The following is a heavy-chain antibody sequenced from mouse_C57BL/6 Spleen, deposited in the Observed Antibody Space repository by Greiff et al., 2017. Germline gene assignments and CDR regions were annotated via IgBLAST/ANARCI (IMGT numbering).Heavy chain of an antibody. D-gene: IGHD1-1*01. CDR2: ISYDGSN. Sequence: VQLKESGPGLVKPSQSLSLTCSVTGYSITSGYYWNWIRQFPGNKLEWMGYISYDGSNNYNPSLKNRISITRDTSKNQFFLKLNSVTTEDTATYYCARGDYGSSYGGYYAMDYWGQGTSVTVSS. CDR1: GYSITSGYY. J-gene: IGHJ4*01. V-gene: IGHV3-6*01. CDR3: ARGDYGSSYGGYYAMDY.